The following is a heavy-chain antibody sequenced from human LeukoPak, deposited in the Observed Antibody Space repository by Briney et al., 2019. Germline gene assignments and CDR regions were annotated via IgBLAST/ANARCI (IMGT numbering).Heavy chain of an antibody. CDR1: GYSFSTYW. D-gene: IGHD4-17*01. V-gene: IGHV5-51*01. CDR3: TRLIGGDSRDY. J-gene: IGHJ4*02. CDR2: IYPDDSDT. Sequence: GESLKISCKGSGYSFSTYWIGWVRQVPGKGLEWMGIIYPDDSDTRYSPSFQGQVTISADKSISTAYLQWSSLKASDTAMYYCTRLIGGDSRDYWGQGTLVTVSS.